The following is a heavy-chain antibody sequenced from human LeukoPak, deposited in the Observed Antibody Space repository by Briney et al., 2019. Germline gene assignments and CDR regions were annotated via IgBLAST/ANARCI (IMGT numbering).Heavy chain of an antibody. CDR3: AFMGAAAGG. J-gene: IGHJ4*02. CDR2: IYYSGST. Sequence: PSETLSLTCTVSGGSISSSSYYWGWIRQPPGKGLEWIGSIYYSGSTYYNPSLKSRVTISVDTSKNQFSLKLSSVTAADTAVYYAAFMGAAAGGWGQGTLVTVSS. D-gene: IGHD6-13*01. CDR1: GGSISSSSYY. V-gene: IGHV4-39*01.